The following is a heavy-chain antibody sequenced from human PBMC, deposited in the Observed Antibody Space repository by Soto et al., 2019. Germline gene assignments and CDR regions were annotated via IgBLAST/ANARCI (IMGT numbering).Heavy chain of an antibody. D-gene: IGHD3-9*01. Sequence: PSETLSLTCAVYGGSFSGYYWSWIRQPPGKGLEWIGEINHSGSTNYNPSLKSRVTISVDTSKNQFSLKLSSVTAADTAVYYCARSDILTALDYWGQGTLVTVSS. CDR3: ARSDILTALDY. CDR2: INHSGST. CDR1: GGSFSGYY. V-gene: IGHV4-34*01. J-gene: IGHJ4*02.